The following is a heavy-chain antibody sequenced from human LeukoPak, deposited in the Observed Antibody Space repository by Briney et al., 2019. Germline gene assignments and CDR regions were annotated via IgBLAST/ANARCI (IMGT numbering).Heavy chain of an antibody. J-gene: IGHJ4*02. CDR3: ARMVRGVSYYFDY. CDR2: ISSSSSYI. Sequence: GGSLRLSCAAPGFTFSSYSMNWVRQAPGKGLEWVSSISSSSSYIYYADSVKGRFTISRDNAKNSLYLQMNSLRAEDTAVYYCARMVRGVSYYFDYWGQGTLVTVSS. D-gene: IGHD3-10*01. V-gene: IGHV3-21*01. CDR1: GFTFSSYS.